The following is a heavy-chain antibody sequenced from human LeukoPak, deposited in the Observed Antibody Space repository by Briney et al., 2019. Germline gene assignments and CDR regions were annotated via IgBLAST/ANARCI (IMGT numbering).Heavy chain of an antibody. CDR1: GYTFTSYY. D-gene: IGHD1-26*01. Sequence: ASVKVSCKASGYTFTSYYMHWVRQAPGQGLEWMGIINPSGGSTRYAQKFQGRVTMTRDTSASTVYMELSSLRSEDTAVYYCARENIVGATGHYWGQGTLVSVSS. CDR2: INPSGGST. J-gene: IGHJ4*02. CDR3: ARENIVGATGHY. V-gene: IGHV1-46*01.